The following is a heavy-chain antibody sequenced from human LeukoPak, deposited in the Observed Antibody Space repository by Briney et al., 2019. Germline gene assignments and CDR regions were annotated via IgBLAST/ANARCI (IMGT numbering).Heavy chain of an antibody. Sequence: SETLSLTCTVSGGSISSGSYYWSWIRQPAGKGLEWIGRIYTSGSTNYNPSLKSRVTISVDTSKNQFSLKLSSVTAADTAVYYCARVGYSSSWALDYWGQGTLVTVSS. CDR3: ARVGYSSSWALDY. J-gene: IGHJ4*02. V-gene: IGHV4-61*02. CDR2: IYTSGST. D-gene: IGHD6-13*01. CDR1: GGSISSGSYY.